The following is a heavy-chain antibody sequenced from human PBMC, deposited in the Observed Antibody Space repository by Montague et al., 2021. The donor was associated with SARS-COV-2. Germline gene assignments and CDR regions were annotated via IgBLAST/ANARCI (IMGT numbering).Heavy chain of an antibody. Sequence: SLRLSCAASGFTFSSYAMHWVRQAPGKGLEWVAVISYDGSNKYYXDSVKGRFTISRDNSKNTLYLQMNSLRAEDTALYYCAKALTKYYYGSGIWFDPWGQGTLVTVSS. D-gene: IGHD3-10*01. CDR1: GFTFSSYA. CDR3: AKALTKYYYGSGIWFDP. CDR2: ISYDGSNK. J-gene: IGHJ5*02. V-gene: IGHV3-30-3*01.